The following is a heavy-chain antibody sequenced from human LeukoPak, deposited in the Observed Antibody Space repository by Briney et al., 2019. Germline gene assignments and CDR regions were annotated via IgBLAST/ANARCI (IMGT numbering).Heavy chain of an antibody. D-gene: IGHD5-18*01. Sequence: PGGSLRLSCAASGFTFSNAWMSWVRQAPGKGLEWVGFIRSKAYGGTAESAASVKGRFTISRDDSKSIAYLQMNSLKTEDTAVYYCTRDQGWDTAKGHSYYYMDVWGKGTTVTVSS. J-gene: IGHJ6*03. CDR2: IRSKAYGGTA. CDR3: TRDQGWDTAKGHSYYYMDV. V-gene: IGHV3-49*04. CDR1: GFTFSNAW.